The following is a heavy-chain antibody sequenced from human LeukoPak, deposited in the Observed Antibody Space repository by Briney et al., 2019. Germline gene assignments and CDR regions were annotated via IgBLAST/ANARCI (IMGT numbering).Heavy chain of an antibody. V-gene: IGHV1-8*03. D-gene: IGHD6-6*01. Sequence: ASVKVSCKASGYTFTSYDINWVRQATGQGLEWMGWMNPNSGNTGYAQKFQGRVTITRNNSISTAYMELSSLRSEDTAVYYCARGCAAPSYYYYYYMDVWGKGTTVTVSS. J-gene: IGHJ6*03. CDR2: MNPNSGNT. CDR3: ARGCAAPSYYYYYYMDV. CDR1: GYTFTSYD.